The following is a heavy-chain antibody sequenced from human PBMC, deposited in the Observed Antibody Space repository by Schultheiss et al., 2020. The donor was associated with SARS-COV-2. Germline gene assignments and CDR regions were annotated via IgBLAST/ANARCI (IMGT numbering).Heavy chain of an antibody. CDR1: GYTFTSYG. CDR3: ARVLTTIFGVVITPDHYYGMDV. CDR2: IIPIFGTA. J-gene: IGHJ6*02. V-gene: IGHV1-69*13. Sequence: VKVSCKASGYTFTSYGISWVRQAPGQGLEWMGGIIPIFGTANYAQKFQGRVTITADESTSTAYMELSSLRSEDTAVYYCARVLTTIFGVVITPDHYYGMDVWGQGTTVTVSS. D-gene: IGHD3-3*01.